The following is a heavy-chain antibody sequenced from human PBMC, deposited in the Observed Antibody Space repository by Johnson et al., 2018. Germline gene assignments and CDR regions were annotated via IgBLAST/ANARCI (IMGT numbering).Heavy chain of an antibody. CDR1: GFSFSSYS. V-gene: IGHV3-21*01. J-gene: IGHJ6*02. CDR2: IDTSSTYI. CDR3: AGSPAFELGLHRGMDV. D-gene: IGHD7-27*01. Sequence: VQLVESGGGLVKPGESLRLSCSASGFSFSSYSMHWVRQSPGEGLEWVSSIDTSSTYIFYADSVTGRFTISRDNAKNSLHLQMNSLRGGDTALYDCAGSPAFELGLHRGMDVWGQGTTVTVSS.